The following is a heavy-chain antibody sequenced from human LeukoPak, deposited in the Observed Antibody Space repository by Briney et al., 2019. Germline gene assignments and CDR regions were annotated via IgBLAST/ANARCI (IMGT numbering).Heavy chain of an antibody. CDR3: ARGARALVSLFDP. CDR2: IKQDGSEK. D-gene: IGHD6-6*01. CDR1: GFTFSSYW. Sequence: PGGSLRLSCAAFGFTFSSYWMSWVRQAPGKGLEWVANIKQDGSEKYYVNSVKGRFTISRDNAKNSLYLQMNSLRDEDSAVYYCARGARALVSLFDPWGQGTLVTVSS. V-gene: IGHV3-7*01. J-gene: IGHJ5*02.